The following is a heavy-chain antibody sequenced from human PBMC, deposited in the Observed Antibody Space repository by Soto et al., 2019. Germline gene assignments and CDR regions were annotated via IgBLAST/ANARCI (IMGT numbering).Heavy chain of an antibody. J-gene: IGHJ6*02. V-gene: IGHV1-69*06. D-gene: IGHD6-6*01. CDR1: GGTFSSYA. Sequence: QVQLVQSGAEVTKPGSSVKVSCKASGGTFSSYAISWVRQAPGQGLEWMGGIIPIFGTANYAQKFQGRVPITADKSTSAASMDLSSLSSEDTAVYNCARGRAARGGGIWYYSYGMDVWCQGTTVTVSS. CDR2: IIPIFGTA. CDR3: ARGRAARGGGIWYYSYGMDV.